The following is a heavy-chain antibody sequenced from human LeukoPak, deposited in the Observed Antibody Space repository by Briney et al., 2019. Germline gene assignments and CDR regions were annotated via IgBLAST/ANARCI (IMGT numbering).Heavy chain of an antibody. V-gene: IGHV3-48*01. D-gene: IGHD4-17*01. J-gene: IGHJ4*02. CDR1: GFTFSSYC. CDR2: ISSSSRTI. CDR3: ARDLVTTGGEHYFDY. Sequence: GGSLTLSCPASGFTFSSYCLNWVRQAPGKGLEWVAYISSSSRTIYYAGSVKGRFIIPRNNAKNSLYLQVTRQRAEDTAVYYCARDLVTTGGEHYFDYWGQGTLVTVSS.